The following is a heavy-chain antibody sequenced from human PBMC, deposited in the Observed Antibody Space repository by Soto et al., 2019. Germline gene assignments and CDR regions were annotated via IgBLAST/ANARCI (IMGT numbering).Heavy chain of an antibody. CDR1: GGSVSSGSNY. CDR2: IYYTGKT. Sequence: SETLSLTCSVSGGSVSSGSNYWGWIRQPPGKGLEWIGSIYYTGKTFYNPSPKSRVTISVDTSNNHFSLRLSSVTAADMAVYYCARRGTTVTSLYYFDFWGQGALVTVSS. V-gene: IGHV4-39*02. D-gene: IGHD4-17*01. CDR3: ARRGTTVTSLYYFDF. J-gene: IGHJ4*02.